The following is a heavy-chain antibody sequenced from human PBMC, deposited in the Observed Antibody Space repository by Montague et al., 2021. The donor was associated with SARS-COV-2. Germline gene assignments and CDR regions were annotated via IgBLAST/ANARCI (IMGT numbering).Heavy chain of an antibody. CDR2: LSSSGST. CDR1: GESIDRDTYY. Sequence: SETLSLTCIVSGESIDRDTYYWGWIRQSPGKGLEWIGSLSSSGSTYYNPSLRSRVTISMDTSKNHFSLKVNSVTATDTAVYFCARRGIGYGWFYFDDWGQGTLVSVSS. D-gene: IGHD2-15*01. J-gene: IGHJ4*02. V-gene: IGHV4-39*02. CDR3: ARRGIGYGWFYFDD.